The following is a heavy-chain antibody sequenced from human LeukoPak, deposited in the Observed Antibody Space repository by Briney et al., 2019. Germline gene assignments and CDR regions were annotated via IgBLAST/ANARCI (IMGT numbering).Heavy chain of an antibody. CDR2: ISESGVST. J-gene: IGHJ6*03. Sequence: GGSLRLSCAASGFTFSSYAMSWVRQAPGKGLEWVSAISESGVSTYYADSVKGRCTVSRDNSKNTLYLQMNSLRAEDTAVYYCARDVSTILEHYMDVWGKGTTVTVSS. CDR1: GFTFSSYA. CDR3: ARDVSTILEHYMDV. V-gene: IGHV3-23*01. D-gene: IGHD3-3*01.